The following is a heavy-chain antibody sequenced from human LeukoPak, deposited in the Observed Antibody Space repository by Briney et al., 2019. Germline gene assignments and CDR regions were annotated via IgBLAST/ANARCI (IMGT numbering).Heavy chain of an antibody. CDR1: GFTFSSYA. D-gene: IGHD2-15*01. V-gene: IGHV3-23*01. J-gene: IGHJ4*02. Sequence: GGSLRLSCAASGFTFSSYAMSWVRQAPGKGLEWVSAISGSGGSTHYADSVKGRFTISRDNSKNTLYLQMNSLRAEDTAVYYCAKDFQPGRSAFDIWGQGTLVTVSS. CDR3: AKDFQPGRSAFDI. CDR2: ISGSGGST.